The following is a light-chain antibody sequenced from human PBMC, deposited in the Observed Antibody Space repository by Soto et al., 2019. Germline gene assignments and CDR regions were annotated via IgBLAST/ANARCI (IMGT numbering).Light chain of an antibody. CDR3: CSYTGPSTPSYV. CDR2: EGI. Sequence: QSALTQPASVSGSPGQSITISCTGTTSDIGTYNLVSWYQHYPGKAPKLIIYEGIKRPSGVSTRFSGSKSGDTASLTISGLQAEDEADYYCCSYTGPSTPSYVFGTGTQLTVL. V-gene: IGLV2-23*01. CDR1: TSDIGTYNL. J-gene: IGLJ1*01.